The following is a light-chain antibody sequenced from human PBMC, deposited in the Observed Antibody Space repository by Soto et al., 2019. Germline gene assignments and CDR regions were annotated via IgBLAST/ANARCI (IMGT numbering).Light chain of an antibody. V-gene: IGLV1-51*01. Sequence: QSVLTQPPSVSAAPGQKGTISCSGSSSSIGSNYVCWYQQFPGAAPKLVMYETNKRPSGIPDRFSGSKSGTSATLDITGLQTGDEADYYCGTWDSSLNTDVFGTGTKVTVL. CDR1: SSSIGSNY. J-gene: IGLJ1*01. CDR3: GTWDSSLNTDV. CDR2: ETN.